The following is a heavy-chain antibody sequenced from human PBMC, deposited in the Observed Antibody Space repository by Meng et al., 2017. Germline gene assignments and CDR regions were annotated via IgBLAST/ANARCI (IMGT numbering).Heavy chain of an antibody. CDR1: GFSFTAVGYS. J-gene: IGHJ4*02. CDR3: TALYCCTSAIIAMGIDY. CDR2: NWWDGVN. V-gene: IGHV2-5*02. D-gene: IGHD6-19*01. Sequence: TLNELALPLVRPSPTVTMPCTFVGFSFTAVGYSFAWNRKPPGRALEWLALNWWDGVNRYSRSTNSRLNIHEDATMTTDTSTSTDNIELERPRSYGTALYCCTSAIIAMGIDYWGQGTLVTVSS.